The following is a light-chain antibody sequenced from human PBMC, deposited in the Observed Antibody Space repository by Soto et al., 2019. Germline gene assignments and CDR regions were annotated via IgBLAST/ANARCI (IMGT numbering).Light chain of an antibody. CDR2: AAS. CDR3: QQYYSYPRT. V-gene: IGKV1-8*01. Sequence: AIRMTQSPSSLSASTGDRDTITCRASQGISSYVAWYQRKPGKAPKLLIYAASTLQSGVQSRFSGSGSGTDFTLTISCLQSEDFATYYCQQYYSYPRTFGQGTKVEIK. J-gene: IGKJ1*01. CDR1: QGISSY.